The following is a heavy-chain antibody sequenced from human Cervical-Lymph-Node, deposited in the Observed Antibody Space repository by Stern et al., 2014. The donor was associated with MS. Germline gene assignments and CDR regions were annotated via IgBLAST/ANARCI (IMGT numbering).Heavy chain of an antibody. D-gene: IGHD3-16*01. CDR1: GGTFSTYT. V-gene: IGHV1-69*01. CDR3: ATGGSRYFDY. CDR2: IVPVFPAT. J-gene: IGHJ4*02. Sequence: QVQLVQSGAEVKKPGSSVKVSCKASGGTFSTYTFSWVRQAPGQGLEWMGGIVPVFPATNYAHKFKGRVTIYADASPRTDYLDLTSLILEDTAVYYCATGGSRYFDYWGQGTLVTVSS.